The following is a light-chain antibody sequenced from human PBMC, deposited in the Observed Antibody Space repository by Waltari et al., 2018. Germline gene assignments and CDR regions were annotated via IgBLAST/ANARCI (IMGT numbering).Light chain of an antibody. CDR2: NNN. Sequence: QSVLTQPPSASGTPGQRVTISCSGSTSNIGSNTVNWYQQLPGTAPKLLIYNNNQRPSGVPDRFSGSKSGTSASLAISGLQSEDEADYYCAVWDDSLSGPGFGGGTKVTVL. J-gene: IGLJ3*02. V-gene: IGLV1-44*01. CDR1: TSNIGSNT. CDR3: AVWDDSLSGPG.